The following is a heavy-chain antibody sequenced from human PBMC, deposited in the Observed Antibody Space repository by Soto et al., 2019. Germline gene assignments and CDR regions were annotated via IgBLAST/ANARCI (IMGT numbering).Heavy chain of an antibody. V-gene: IGHV2-70*11. CDR2: IDWDDDK. Sequence: SGPTLVNPTQTLTLTCTFSGFSLRPRGMCVSWISQPPGKALEWLARIDWDDDKYYSTSLKTRLTISKDTSKSKVVRTMTRMGSVEEATYYCARSRGIEVDGMSFDYYCVDVWGKGTTVTVSS. D-gene: IGHD6-19*01. CDR3: ARSRGIEVDGMSFDYYCVDV. J-gene: IGHJ6*03. CDR1: GFSLRPRGMC.